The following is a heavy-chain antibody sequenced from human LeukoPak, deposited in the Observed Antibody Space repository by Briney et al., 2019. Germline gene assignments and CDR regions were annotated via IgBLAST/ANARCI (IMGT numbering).Heavy chain of an antibody. CDR1: GFTFSSYA. V-gene: IGHV3-30-3*01. CDR2: ISYDGSNK. J-gene: IGHJ6*03. Sequence: GGSLRLSCAAPGFTFSSYAMHWVRQAPGKGLEWVAVISYDGSNKYYADSVKGRLTISRDNSKNTLYLQMNSLRAEDTAVYYCARDHYDFWSGYAPSRTWNYMDVWGKGTTVTVSS. CDR3: ARDHYDFWSGYAPSRTWNYMDV. D-gene: IGHD3-3*01.